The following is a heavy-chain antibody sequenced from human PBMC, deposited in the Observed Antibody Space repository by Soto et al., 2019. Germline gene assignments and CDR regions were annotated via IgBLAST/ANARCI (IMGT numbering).Heavy chain of an antibody. Sequence: VKVSCTASGFTFTSSAVQWVRQARGQRLEWIGWIVVGSGNTNYAQKFQERVTITRDMSTSTAYMELSSLRSEDTAVYYCAAGDYYDSSGYWGAFDYWGQGTLVTVSS. V-gene: IGHV1-58*01. D-gene: IGHD3-22*01. CDR2: IVVGSGNT. J-gene: IGHJ4*02. CDR3: AAGDYYDSSGYWGAFDY. CDR1: GFTFTSSA.